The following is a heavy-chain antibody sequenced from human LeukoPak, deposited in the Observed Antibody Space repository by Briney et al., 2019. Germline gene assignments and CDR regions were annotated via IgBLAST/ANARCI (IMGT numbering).Heavy chain of an antibody. Sequence: SETLSLTCAVYGGSFSGYYWSWIRQPPGKGLEWIGEINHSGSTNYNPSLKSRVTISVDTSKNQFSLKLSSVTAADTAVYYCASRSHGYCTNGVCYGYAFDIWGQGTMVTVSS. CDR3: ASRSHGYCTNGVCYGYAFDI. CDR2: INHSGST. CDR1: GGSFSGYY. V-gene: IGHV4-34*01. D-gene: IGHD2-8*01. J-gene: IGHJ3*02.